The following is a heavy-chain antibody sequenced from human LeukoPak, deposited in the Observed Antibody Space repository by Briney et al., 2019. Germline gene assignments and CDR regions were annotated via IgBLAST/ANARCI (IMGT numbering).Heavy chain of an antibody. D-gene: IGHD3-10*01. V-gene: IGHV1-2*02. Sequence: ASVKVSCKASGYTFTGYYMHWVRQAPGQGLEWMGWINPNSGGTNYAQKFQGRVTMTRDTSISTAYMELSRLRSDDTAVYYCARDDTVRGGRCVDYWGQGTLVTVSS. CDR3: ARDDTVRGGRCVDY. CDR1: GYTFTGYY. J-gene: IGHJ4*02. CDR2: INPNSGGT.